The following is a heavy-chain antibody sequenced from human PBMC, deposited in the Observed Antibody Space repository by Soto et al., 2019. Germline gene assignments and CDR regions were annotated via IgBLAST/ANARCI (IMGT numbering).Heavy chain of an antibody. J-gene: IGHJ6*02. CDR2: IYYSGST. CDR3: ARDVYDILTGSHYYYYGMDV. Sequence: KTSETLSLTCTVSGGSISSGGYYWSWIRQHPGKGLEWIGYIYYSGSTYYNPSLKSRVTISVDTSKNQFSLKLSSVTAADTAVYYCARDVYDILTGSHYYYYGMDVWGQGTTVTVSS. CDR1: GGSISSGGYY. D-gene: IGHD3-9*01. V-gene: IGHV4-31*03.